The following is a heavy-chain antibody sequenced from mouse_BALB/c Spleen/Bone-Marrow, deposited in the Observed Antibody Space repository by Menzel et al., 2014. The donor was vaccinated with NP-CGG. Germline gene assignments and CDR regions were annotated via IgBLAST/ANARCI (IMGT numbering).Heavy chain of an antibody. CDR3: TRSRRAMNH. D-gene: IGHD2-12*01. Sequence: QVQLQQSGADLVKPGASVKLSCKASGYTFTSYYMCWVKQRPGQGLEWIGEINPSNGGTNFNEKFKSKATLTVDKSSSTAYMSLSSLTSEDSAVYYCTRSRRAMNHLVQGTSGTVSS. CDR2: INPSNGGT. J-gene: IGHJ4*01. V-gene: IGHV1S81*02. CDR1: GYTFTSYY.